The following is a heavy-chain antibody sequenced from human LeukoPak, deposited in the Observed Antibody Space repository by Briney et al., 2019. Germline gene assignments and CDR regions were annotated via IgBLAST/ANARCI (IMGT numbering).Heavy chain of an antibody. CDR1: GGTFSTYP. CDR3: ATGSAYRDSFDV. D-gene: IGHD3-10*01. J-gene: IGHJ3*01. CDR2: IIPILSQS. V-gene: IGHV1-69*11. Sequence: GASVKVSCKASGGTFSTYPINWMRQAPGQGLEWMGRIIPILSQSNYAQKFQGTVSITADELTDTAYMELSTLKADDTAVYYCATGSAYRDSFDVWGQGTLVTVSS.